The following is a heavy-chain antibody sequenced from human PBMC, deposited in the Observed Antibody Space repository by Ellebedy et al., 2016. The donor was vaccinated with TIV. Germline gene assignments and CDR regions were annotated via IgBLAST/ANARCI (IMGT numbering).Heavy chain of an antibody. CDR3: AKSHSSGRYYVGDFDF. CDR1: GFIFSSYT. CDR2: ISDSGETT. V-gene: IGHV3-23*01. Sequence: GESLKISCAASGFIFSSYTMSWVRQAPGKGLEWVSTISDSGETTYYADSVRGRFTISRDNSKSTLYLQMNSLRAEDTAVLYCAKSHSSGRYYVGDFDFWGRGTLVTVSS. D-gene: IGHD1-26*01. J-gene: IGHJ4*02.